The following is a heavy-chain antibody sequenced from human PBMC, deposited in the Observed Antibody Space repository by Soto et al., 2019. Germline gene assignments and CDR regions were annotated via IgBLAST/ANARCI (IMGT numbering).Heavy chain of an antibody. V-gene: IGHV1-58*02. CDR2: IVVGSGNT. CDR1: GFTFTSSA. D-gene: IGHD2-21*02. CDR3: AADRTYCGGACYVD. J-gene: IGHJ4*02. Sequence: QMQLVQSGPEVKKPGTSVKVSCKASGFTFTSSAIQWVRQARGQRLEWIGWIVVGSGNTNYAQKFQERVTITRDMSTSTADMERSSLRSEDTAVYYCAADRTYCGGACYVDWGQGTLVTVSS.